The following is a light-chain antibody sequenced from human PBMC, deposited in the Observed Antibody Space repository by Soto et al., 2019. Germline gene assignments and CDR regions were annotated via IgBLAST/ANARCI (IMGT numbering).Light chain of an antibody. V-gene: IGLV2-8*01. CDR2: EVT. Sequence: QSVLTQPPSASGSPGQSVTISCTGTSSDVGGYNYVSWYQQHPGKAPKVMIYEVTKRPSGVPDRFSGSKSGNTASLTVSGLQAEDVADYYCCSYAGSIRVFGTGTKLTVL. J-gene: IGLJ1*01. CDR1: SSDVGGYNY. CDR3: CSYAGSIRV.